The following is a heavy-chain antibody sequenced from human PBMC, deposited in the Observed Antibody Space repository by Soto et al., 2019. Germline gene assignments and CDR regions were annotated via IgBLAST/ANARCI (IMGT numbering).Heavy chain of an antibody. CDR2: IFHTGTT. CDR1: GGSVSSGNYY. D-gene: IGHD1-26*01. V-gene: IGHV4-61*01. J-gene: IGHJ4*02. Sequence: QVQLQESGSGLVKPSETLSLTCTVSGGSVSSGNYYWSWIRQPPGQGLEWIGNIFHTGTTNYNPSLKSRVTISLDTSMNQFSLKLSSVTPADTAVYYCTRAPVSGSYCFDFWGQGTPVTVSS. CDR3: TRAPVSGSYCFDF.